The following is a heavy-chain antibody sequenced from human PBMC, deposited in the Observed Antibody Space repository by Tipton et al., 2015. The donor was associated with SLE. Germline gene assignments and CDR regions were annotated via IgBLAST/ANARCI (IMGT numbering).Heavy chain of an antibody. V-gene: IGHV4-38-2*02. CDR3: ARQLSGGRNWAALEH. D-gene: IGHD1-14*01. Sequence: TLSLTCTVSGFSITSGYFWAWIRQPPGKGLEWIGSIYHTGGRYYNPSLKRRVTISVGTSKNHFSLTLNSVTAADTAIYYCARQLSGGRNWAALEHWGQGTLVTASS. CDR1: GFSITSGYF. CDR2: IYHTGGR. J-gene: IGHJ1*01.